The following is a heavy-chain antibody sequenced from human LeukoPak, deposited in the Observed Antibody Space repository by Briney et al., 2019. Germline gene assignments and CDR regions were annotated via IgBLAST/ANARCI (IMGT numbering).Heavy chain of an antibody. D-gene: IGHD3-9*01. Sequence: ASVKVSCKASGYTFTGYYMHWVRQAPGQGLEWMGWINPNSGGTNYAQKFQGWVTMTRDTSISIAYMELSRLRSDDTAVYYCARGGDILTGVPWFDPWGQGTLVTVSS. V-gene: IGHV1-2*04. J-gene: IGHJ5*02. CDR2: INPNSGGT. CDR1: GYTFTGYY. CDR3: ARGGDILTGVPWFDP.